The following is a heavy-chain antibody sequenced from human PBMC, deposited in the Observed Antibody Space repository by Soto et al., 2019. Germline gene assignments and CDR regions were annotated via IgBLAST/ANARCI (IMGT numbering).Heavy chain of an antibody. CDR3: ARTLIAAAGTNYYYYYGRDV. D-gene: IGHD6-13*01. CDR1: GYTFTGYY. CDR2: INPNSGGT. Sequence: GASVKVSCKASGYTFTGYYMHWVRQAPGQGLEWMGWINPNSGGTNYAQKFQGWVTMTRDTSISTAYMELSRLRSDDTAVYYCARTLIAAAGTNYYYYYGRDVWGQGTTVTVSS. V-gene: IGHV1-2*04. J-gene: IGHJ6*02.